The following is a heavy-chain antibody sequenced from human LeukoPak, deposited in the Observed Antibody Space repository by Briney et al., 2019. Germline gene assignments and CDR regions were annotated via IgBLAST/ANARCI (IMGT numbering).Heavy chain of an antibody. Sequence: GASVKVSCKASGYTFTGYYMHWVRQAPGQGLKWMGWINPNSGGTNYAQKFQGRVTMTRDTSISTAYMELSRLRSDDTAVYYCARYDFWSGYYLAINWFDPWGQGTLVTVSS. J-gene: IGHJ5*02. CDR1: GYTFTGYY. CDR2: INPNSGGT. CDR3: ARYDFWSGYYLAINWFDP. V-gene: IGHV1-2*02. D-gene: IGHD3-3*01.